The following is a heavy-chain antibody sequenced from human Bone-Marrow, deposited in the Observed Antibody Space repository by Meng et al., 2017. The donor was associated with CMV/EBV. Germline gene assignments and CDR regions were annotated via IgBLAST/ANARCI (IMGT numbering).Heavy chain of an antibody. Sequence: GGSLRLSCAASGFTFSSYAMHRVRQAPGKGLEWVAVIWYDGSNKYYADSVKGRFTISRDNSKNTLYLQMNSLRAEDTAVYYCAKASWSTYEGYYFDYWGQGTLVTVSS. CDR1: GFTFSSYA. CDR3: AKASWSTYEGYYFDY. V-gene: IGHV3-33*06. CDR2: IWYDGSNK. J-gene: IGHJ4*02. D-gene: IGHD3-22*01.